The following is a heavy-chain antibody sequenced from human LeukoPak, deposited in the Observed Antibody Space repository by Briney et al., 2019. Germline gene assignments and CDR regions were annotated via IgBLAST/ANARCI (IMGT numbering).Heavy chain of an antibody. CDR2: IYPNTGGT. CDR3: ARGGYHLLWGDY. Sequence: ASVKVSCKASGYTFTGYYMHWVRQAPGQGLESMGWIYPNTGGTNYAQKFQGRVTVTRDTSISTAYMELSRLRSDDTAVYYCARGGYHLLWGDYWGQGTLVSVSS. J-gene: IGHJ4*02. V-gene: IGHV1-2*02. D-gene: IGHD2-2*01. CDR1: GYTFTGYY.